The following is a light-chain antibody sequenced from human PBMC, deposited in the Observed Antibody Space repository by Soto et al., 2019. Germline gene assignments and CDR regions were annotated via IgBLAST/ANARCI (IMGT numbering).Light chain of an antibody. CDR2: GAS. J-gene: IGKJ3*01. CDR1: QSVSSSY. V-gene: IGKV3-20*01. CDR3: QQYGSSLFT. Sequence: EIVLTQSPGTLSLSPGERATLSCRASQSVSSSYLAWYQQKPGQAPRLLIYGASSRATGIPDRFSGSGSGTDGRLAISRLEPEDFAVYYCQQYGSSLFTFGPGTKVDIK.